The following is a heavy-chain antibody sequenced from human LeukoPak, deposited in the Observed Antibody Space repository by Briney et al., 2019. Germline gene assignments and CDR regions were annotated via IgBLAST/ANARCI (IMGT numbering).Heavy chain of an antibody. CDR1: GYTFTSYY. Sequence: ASVKVSCKASGYTFTSYYMHWVRQAPGQGLEWMGIINPSGVSTIYAQKFQGRVTMTSDTSTSTVYMELSSLRSEDTAVYCCARDPLIRGYSYGYDYWGQGTLVTVSS. V-gene: IGHV1-46*01. CDR2: INPSGVST. J-gene: IGHJ4*02. D-gene: IGHD5-18*01. CDR3: ARDPLIRGYSYGYDY.